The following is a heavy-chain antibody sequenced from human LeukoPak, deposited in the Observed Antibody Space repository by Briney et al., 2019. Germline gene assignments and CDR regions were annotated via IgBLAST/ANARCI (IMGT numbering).Heavy chain of an antibody. V-gene: IGHV1-69*13. Sequence: ASVKVSCKASGGTFSSYAISWVRQAPGQGLEWMGGIIPIVGTTNYAQKFQGRVTITADESTSTAYMELSSLRSEDTAVYYCARGWLAETTVVTPYNYWGQGTVVTVSS. CDR1: GGTFSSYA. CDR2: IIPIVGTT. CDR3: ARGWLAETTVVTPYNY. D-gene: IGHD4-23*01. J-gene: IGHJ4*02.